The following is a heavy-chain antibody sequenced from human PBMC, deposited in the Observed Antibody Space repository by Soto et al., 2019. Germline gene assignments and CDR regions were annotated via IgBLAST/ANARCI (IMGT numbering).Heavy chain of an antibody. V-gene: IGHV4-34*01. CDR1: GGSFRGYH. Sequence: QVQLQQWGAGLLKPSETLSLSCAVHGGSFRGYHWTWIRQPPGKGLEWIGEINNSGSTNDHPSLKRRVTISRDTSKNQFSLSLSSVTAADTAIYYGARGGYTSGWFRFWGQGILVTVSS. CDR2: INNSGST. J-gene: IGHJ4*02. D-gene: IGHD6-19*01. CDR3: ARGGYTSGWFRF.